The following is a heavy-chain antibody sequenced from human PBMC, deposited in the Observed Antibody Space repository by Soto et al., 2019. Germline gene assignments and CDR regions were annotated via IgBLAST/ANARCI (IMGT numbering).Heavy chain of an antibody. D-gene: IGHD3-9*01. CDR2: IYYSGST. CDR3: ARDYYDILTGYYSYFDY. V-gene: IGHV4-39*07. J-gene: IGHJ4*02. Sequence: SETLSLTCTVSGGSISSSSYYWGWIRQPPGKGLEWIGSIYYSGSTYYNPSLKSRVTISVDTSKNQLSLKLSSVTAADTAVYYCARDYYDILTGYYSYFDYWGQGTLVTVSS. CDR1: GGSISSSSYY.